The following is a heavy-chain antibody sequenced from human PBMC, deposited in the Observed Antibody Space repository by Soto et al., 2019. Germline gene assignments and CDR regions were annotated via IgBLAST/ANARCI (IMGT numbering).Heavy chain of an antibody. CDR1: GFTFSSYS. J-gene: IGHJ6*02. V-gene: IGHV3-21*01. Sequence: PGGSLRLSCAASGFTFSSYSMNWVRQAPGKGLEWVSSISSSSSYIYYADSVKGRFTISRDNAKNSLYLQMNSLRAEDTAVYYCARDRTVVTRVSGGMDVWGQGTTVTVSS. CDR3: ARDRTVVTRVSGGMDV. D-gene: IGHD2-21*02. CDR2: ISSSSSYI.